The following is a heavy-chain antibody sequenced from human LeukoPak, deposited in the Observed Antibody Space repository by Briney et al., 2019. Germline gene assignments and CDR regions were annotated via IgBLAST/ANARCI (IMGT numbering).Heavy chain of an antibody. Sequence: ASVKVSCKASGYTFTGYYMHWVRQAPGQGLEWRGWINPNSGGTNYAQKFQGRVTMTRDTSISTAYLELSRLRSDDTAVYYCAEPNLAYCGGDCYVVWGPGTLVTVSS. CDR3: AEPNLAYCGGDCYVV. V-gene: IGHV1-2*02. CDR2: INPNSGGT. CDR1: GYTFTGYY. J-gene: IGHJ4*02. D-gene: IGHD2-21*01.